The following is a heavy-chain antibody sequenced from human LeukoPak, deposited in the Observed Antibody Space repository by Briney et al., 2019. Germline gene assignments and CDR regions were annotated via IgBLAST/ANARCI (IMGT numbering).Heavy chain of an antibody. CDR2: IVVGNGNT. J-gene: IGHJ4*02. CDR1: GFTLTSSA. Sequence: GTSVKVSCKASGFTLTSSAMQWVRQARGQRLEWIGWIVVGNGNTNYAQKFQERVTITRDMSTSTAYMELSSLRSEDTAVYYCAADNPLSVLRFYHWGEGTLVTVSS. D-gene: IGHD3-3*01. CDR3: AADNPLSVLRFYH. V-gene: IGHV1-58*02.